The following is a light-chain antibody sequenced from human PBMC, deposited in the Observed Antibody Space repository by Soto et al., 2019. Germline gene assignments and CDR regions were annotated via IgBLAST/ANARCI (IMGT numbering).Light chain of an antibody. CDR1: QSVTTY. V-gene: IGKV3-11*01. CDR2: DVY. CDR3: QQRSNWPQEYT. Sequence: ETVLTQSPATLSLSPGERATLSCRASQSVTTYLAWYRQKPGRAPRLRIYDVYNRASGIPARFSGSGSGTDFTLTISRVEPEDSAVYSGQQRSNWPQEYTFGQGTKLEI. J-gene: IGKJ2*01.